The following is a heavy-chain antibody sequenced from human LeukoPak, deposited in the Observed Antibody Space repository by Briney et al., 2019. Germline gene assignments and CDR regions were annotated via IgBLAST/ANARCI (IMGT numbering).Heavy chain of an antibody. CDR2: IIPIFGTA. CDR3: ARGGYDILTGYYKGRPAEYFQH. CDR1: GGTFSSYA. V-gene: IGHV1-69*05. Sequence: SVKVSCKASGGTFSSYAISWVRQAPGQGLEWMGEIIPIFGTANYAQKFQGRVTITTDESTSTAYMELSSLRSEDTAVYYCARGGYDILTGYYKGRPAEYFQHWGQGTLVTVSS. J-gene: IGHJ1*01. D-gene: IGHD3-9*01.